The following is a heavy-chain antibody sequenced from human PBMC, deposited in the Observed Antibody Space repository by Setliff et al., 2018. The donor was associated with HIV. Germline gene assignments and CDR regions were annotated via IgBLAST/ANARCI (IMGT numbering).Heavy chain of an antibody. CDR3: ARVQQQLLQEDDYFDY. Sequence: GGSLRLSCAASGFIFSSDAMHWVRQAPGKGLEWVAVMSYDGNNKYYADSVKGRFTLSRDNFRNTLYLQMNSLRPEDTAVYYCARVQQQLLQEDDYFDYWGQGTLVTVSS. J-gene: IGHJ4*02. D-gene: IGHD6-13*01. CDR1: GFIFSSDA. V-gene: IGHV3-30*01. CDR2: MSYDGNNK.